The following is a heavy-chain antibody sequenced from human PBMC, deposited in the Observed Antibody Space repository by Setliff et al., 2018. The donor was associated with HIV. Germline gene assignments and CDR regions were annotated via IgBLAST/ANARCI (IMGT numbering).Heavy chain of an antibody. J-gene: IGHJ4*02. Sequence: PGESLKISCKGSGYSFTSNWIGWVRQMPGKGLEWMGIIYPADSDTRYSPSFQGQVTISADKSISTAYLQWSGLKASDTAMYYCARLDGYTGYDPFDYWGQGTLVTVSS. CDR3: ARLDGYTGYDPFDY. V-gene: IGHV5-51*01. CDR2: IYPADSDT. D-gene: IGHD5-12*01. CDR1: GYSFTSNW.